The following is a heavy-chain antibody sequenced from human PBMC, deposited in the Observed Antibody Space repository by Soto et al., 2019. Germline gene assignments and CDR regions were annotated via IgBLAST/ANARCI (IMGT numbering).Heavy chain of an antibody. D-gene: IGHD3-3*01. J-gene: IGHJ3*02. CDR3: AKSRYYDFWSGSKNDAFDI. Sequence: LGGSLRLSCAASGFTFSSYAMSWVRQAPWKGLEWVSAISGSGGSTYYADSVKGRFTISRDNSKNTLYLQMNSLRAEDTAVYYCAKSRYYDFWSGSKNDAFDIWGQGTMVTVSS. CDR2: ISGSGGST. CDR1: GFTFSSYA. V-gene: IGHV3-23*01.